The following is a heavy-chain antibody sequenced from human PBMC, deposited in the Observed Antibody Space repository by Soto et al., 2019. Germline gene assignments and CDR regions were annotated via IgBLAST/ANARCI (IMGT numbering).Heavy chain of an antibody. CDR3: AIGFMTTVTIRTYYYYGMDV. D-gene: IGHD4-4*01. J-gene: IGHJ6*02. V-gene: IGHV1-46*01. CDR1: GYTFTGYY. Sequence: GASVKVSCKASGYTFTGYYMHWVRQAPGQGLEWMGVINPSAGTTSYAQKFQGRVTITRDKSTSTVYMELSSLRSEDTAVYYCAIGFMTTVTIRTYYYYGMDVWGQGTTVTVSS. CDR2: INPSAGTT.